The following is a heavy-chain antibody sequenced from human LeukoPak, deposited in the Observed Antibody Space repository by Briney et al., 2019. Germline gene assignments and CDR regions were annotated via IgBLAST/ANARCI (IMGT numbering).Heavy chain of an antibody. CDR2: INHSGST. CDR1: GGSFSGYY. CDR3: ARSTSGSYPYYYYYYMDV. J-gene: IGHJ6*03. V-gene: IGHV4-34*01. Sequence: SETLSLTCAVYGGSFSGYYWSWIRQPPGKGLEWIGEINHSGSTNYNPSLKSRVTISVDTSKNQFSLQLNSVTPEDTAVYYCARSTSGSYPYYYYYYMDVWGKGTTVTVSS. D-gene: IGHD1-26*01.